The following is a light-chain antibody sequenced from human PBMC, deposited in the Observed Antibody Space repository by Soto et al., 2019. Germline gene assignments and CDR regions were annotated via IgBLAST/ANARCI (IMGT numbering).Light chain of an antibody. CDR2: SNN. Sequence: QLVLTQPPSASGTPGQRVTISCSGSSSNIGSNYVYWYQQLPGTAPKLLIYSNNQRPSGVPDRFSGSKSGTSASLAISGLRSDDDADYYCSAWDDGLSVNWVFGGGTQLTVL. J-gene: IGLJ3*02. V-gene: IGLV1-47*02. CDR1: SSNIGSNY. CDR3: SAWDDGLSVNWV.